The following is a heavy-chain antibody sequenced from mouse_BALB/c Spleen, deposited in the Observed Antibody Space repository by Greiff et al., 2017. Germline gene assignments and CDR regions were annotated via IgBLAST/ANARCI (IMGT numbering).Heavy chain of an antibody. J-gene: IGHJ2*01. V-gene: IGHV1-69*02. CDR3: TRQYGNYFYYFDY. CDR1: GYTFTSYW. Sequence: VQLQQPGAELVRPGASVKLSCKASGYTFTSYWINWVKQRPGQGLEWIGNIYPSDSYTNYNQKFKDKATLTVDKSSSTAYMQLSSPTSEDSAVYYCTRQYGNYFYYFDYWGQGTTLTVSS. CDR2: IYPSDSYT. D-gene: IGHD2-10*02.